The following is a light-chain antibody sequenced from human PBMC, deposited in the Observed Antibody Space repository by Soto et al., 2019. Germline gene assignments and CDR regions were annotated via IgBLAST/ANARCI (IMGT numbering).Light chain of an antibody. CDR1: SSDIGGYDY. CDR2: DVS. CDR3: CSYAGTYTFV. J-gene: IGLJ1*01. Sequence: QSALTQPSSVSGSPGQSVTISCTGTSSDIGGYDYVSWYQQLPGKAPKLMIYDVSKRPSEVPDRFSGSRSGNTASLTISGLQAEDEADYYCCSYAGTYTFVFATGTKLTVL. V-gene: IGLV2-11*01.